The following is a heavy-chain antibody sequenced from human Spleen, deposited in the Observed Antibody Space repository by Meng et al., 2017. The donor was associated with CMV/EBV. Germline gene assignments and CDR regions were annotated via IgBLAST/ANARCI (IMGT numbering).Heavy chain of an antibody. J-gene: IGHJ6*02. CDR3: AKDQVGANGMDV. D-gene: IGHD1-26*01. Sequence: GGSLRLSCAPSGFNFRIYGMHWVRQLPGKGLEWVAFIRYDEKTKYYVDSVTGRFTISRDNSKNTLYLQMNSLRAEDTAVYYCAKDQVGANGMDVWGQGTTVTVSS. CDR1: GFNFRIYG. V-gene: IGHV3-30*02. CDR2: IRYDEKTK.